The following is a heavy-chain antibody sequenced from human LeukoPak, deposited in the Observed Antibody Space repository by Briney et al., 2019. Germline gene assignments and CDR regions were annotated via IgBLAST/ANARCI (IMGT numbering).Heavy chain of an antibody. Sequence: PSETLSLTCTVSGGSISNYYWSWIRQPPGKGLEWIGYISYNGNTNYNPSLKSRATISVDTSKTQFSLNLSSVTAADTAVYYCARIGARSPDYWGQGTLVTVSS. CDR3: ARIGARSPDY. CDR2: ISYNGNT. D-gene: IGHD1-14*01. V-gene: IGHV4-59*08. CDR1: GGSISNYY. J-gene: IGHJ4*02.